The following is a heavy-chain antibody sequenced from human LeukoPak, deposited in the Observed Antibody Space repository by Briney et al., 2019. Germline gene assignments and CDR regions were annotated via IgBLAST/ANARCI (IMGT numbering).Heavy chain of an antibody. J-gene: IGHJ4*02. CDR1: GFTFSSYA. CDR3: AKDPTHILTGYSHFDY. D-gene: IGHD3-9*01. V-gene: IGHV3-23*01. CDR2: ISGSGGST. Sequence: GGSLRLSCAASGFTFSSYAMSWVRQAPGKGLEWVSAISGSGGSTYYADSVKGRFTISRDNSKNTLYLQMNSLRAEDTAVYYCAKDPTHILTGYSHFDYWGQGTLVTVSS.